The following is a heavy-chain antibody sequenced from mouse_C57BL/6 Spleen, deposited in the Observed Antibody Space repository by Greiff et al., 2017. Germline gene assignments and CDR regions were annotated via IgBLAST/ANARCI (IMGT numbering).Heavy chain of an antibody. Sequence: QVQLQQSGAELARPGASVKLSCKASGYTFTSYGISWVKQSTGQGLEWIGEIFPRSGNTYYNEKFKGKATLTADKSSNTAYMELRSLTSEDSAVYFCARILTQYWYFDVWGTGTTVTVSS. V-gene: IGHV1-81*01. J-gene: IGHJ1*03. CDR3: ARILTQYWYFDV. CDR2: IFPRSGNT. CDR1: GYTFTSYG. D-gene: IGHD4-1*01.